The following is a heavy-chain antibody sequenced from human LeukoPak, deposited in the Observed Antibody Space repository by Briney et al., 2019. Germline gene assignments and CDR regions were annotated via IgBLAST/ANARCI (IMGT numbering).Heavy chain of an antibody. CDR1: GYSISSGYY. D-gene: IGHD2-2*01. V-gene: IGHV4-38-2*01. CDR3: ARHGGYCSSTSCFEYFQH. J-gene: IGHJ1*01. CDR2: IHHSGST. Sequence: SETLSLICAVSGYSISSGYYWGWVRPPPGKGLEWIASIHHSGSTYYNPSLKSQVTISVDTSKNQFSLELNSVTAADTAVYYCARHGGYCSSTSCFEYFQHWGQGTLVTVPS.